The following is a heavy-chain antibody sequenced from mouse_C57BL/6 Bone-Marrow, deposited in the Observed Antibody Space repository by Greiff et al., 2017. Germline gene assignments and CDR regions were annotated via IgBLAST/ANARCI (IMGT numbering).Heavy chain of an antibody. D-gene: IGHD2-3*01. CDR2: ISYDGSN. Sequence: VQLKESGPGLVKPSQSLSLTCSVTGYSITSGYYWNWIRQFPGNKLEWMGYISYDGSNNYNPYLKNRISITRYTSKNQFFLKLNSVTTEDTATYYCARGGWLPRFAYWGQGTLVTVSA. J-gene: IGHJ3*01. V-gene: IGHV3-6*01. CDR3: ARGGWLPRFAY. CDR1: GYSITSGYY.